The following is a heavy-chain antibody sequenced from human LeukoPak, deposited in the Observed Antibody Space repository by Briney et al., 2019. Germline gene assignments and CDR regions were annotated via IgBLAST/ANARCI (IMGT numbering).Heavy chain of an antibody. D-gene: IGHD3-22*01. J-gene: IGHJ3*02. CDR2: ISSSGSTI. CDR3: AKSWNYYDSSGDDALDI. Sequence: GGSLRLSCAASGFTFSSYEMNWVRQAPGKGLEWVSYISSSGSTIYYADSVKGRFTISRDNSKNTLYLQMSSLRVEDTAVYYCAKSWNYYDSSGDDALDIWGQGTMVTVSS. V-gene: IGHV3-48*03. CDR1: GFTFSSYE.